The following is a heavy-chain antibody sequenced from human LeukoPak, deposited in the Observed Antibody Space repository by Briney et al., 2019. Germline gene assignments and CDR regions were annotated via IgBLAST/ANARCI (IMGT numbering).Heavy chain of an antibody. V-gene: IGHV3-53*01. CDR1: GFTFSSYS. J-gene: IGHJ4*02. CDR3: ARSLPVREGDYFDY. CDR2: IYSGGST. D-gene: IGHD3-10*01. Sequence: GGSLRLSCAASGFTFSSYSMNWVRQAPGKGLEWVSVIYSGGSTYYADSVKGRFTISRDNSKNTLYLQMNSLRAEDTAVYYCARSLPVREGDYFDYWGQGTLVTVSS.